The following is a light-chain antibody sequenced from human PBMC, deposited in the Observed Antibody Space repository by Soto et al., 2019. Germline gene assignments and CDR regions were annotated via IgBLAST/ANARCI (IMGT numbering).Light chain of an antibody. V-gene: IGKV2-30*01. CDR3: MQGTHWPWT. CDR1: QTLVFNDGNTY. Sequence: EVVMTQSPLSLPVTLGQPASISCSSSQTLVFNDGNTYLNWFQQRPGQSPRRLIYNVFNRDSGVPDRFSGSGSCTDFTLRISRVEAEDVGLYYCMQGTHWPWTFGQGTKVEI. J-gene: IGKJ1*01. CDR2: NVF.